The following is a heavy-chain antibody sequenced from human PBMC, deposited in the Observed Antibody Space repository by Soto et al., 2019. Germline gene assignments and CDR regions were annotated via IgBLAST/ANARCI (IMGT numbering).Heavy chain of an antibody. D-gene: IGHD4-17*01. CDR3: ARSYGGNSGTFDF. V-gene: IGHV4-34*01. CDR1: GGSFSGYY. Sequence: QVQLQQWGAGLLKPSETLSLTCAVYGGSFSGYYWSWIRQPPGKGLEYIGEINHSGSTNYNPSLKSRVPISVDPAKNQFSLKLSSVTAADTAVYDCARSYGGNSGTFDFWGQGTLVTVSS. J-gene: IGHJ4*02. CDR2: INHSGST.